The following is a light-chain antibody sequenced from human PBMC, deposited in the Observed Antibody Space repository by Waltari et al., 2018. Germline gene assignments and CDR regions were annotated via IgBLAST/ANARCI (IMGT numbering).Light chain of an antibody. CDR2: ETS. J-gene: IGKJ1*01. V-gene: IGKV1-17*01. CDR1: QGFSTY. CDR3: LQYNSHPWT. Sequence: DIQMTQSPSSLSAPAGDTVTITCRASQGFSTYLNWYQQKPGKPPKRLIYETSNLESGVPSRFSGSGSGTDFTLTISSLQPEDFATYYCLQYNSHPWTFGQGTKLEIK.